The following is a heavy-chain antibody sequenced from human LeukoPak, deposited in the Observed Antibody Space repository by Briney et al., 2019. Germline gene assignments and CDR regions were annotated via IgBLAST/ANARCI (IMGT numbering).Heavy chain of an antibody. CDR2: IIPIFGTA. Sequence: ASVKVSCKASGGTFSSYAISWVRQAPGQGLEWMGGIIPIFGTANYVQKFQGRVTITADKSTSTAYMELSSLRSEDTAVYYCARAYSSSWYWWYFDYWGQGTLVTVSS. V-gene: IGHV1-69*06. CDR1: GGTFSSYA. J-gene: IGHJ4*02. CDR3: ARAYSSSWYWWYFDY. D-gene: IGHD6-13*01.